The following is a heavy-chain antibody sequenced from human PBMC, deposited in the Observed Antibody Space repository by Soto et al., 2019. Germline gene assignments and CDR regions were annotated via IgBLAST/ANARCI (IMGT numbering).Heavy chain of an antibody. CDR3: AAGGWLPWYC. V-gene: IGHV4-30-2*01. Sequence: QLQLQESGSGLVKPSQNLSLTCAVSAGSISSGGYSWSWIRQPPGKRLEWIGYIYHSGSTYYNPSLKSRVNISVDRSKNQFSLKLSSVTAVDTAVYYCAAGGWLPWYCWGQGTLVTVS. J-gene: IGHJ4*02. CDR1: AGSISSGGYS. D-gene: IGHD5-12*01. CDR2: IYHSGST.